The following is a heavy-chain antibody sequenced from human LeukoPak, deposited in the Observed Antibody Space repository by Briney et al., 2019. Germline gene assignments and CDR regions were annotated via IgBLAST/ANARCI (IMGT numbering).Heavy chain of an antibody. CDR2: ISGSGSST. CDR1: GIIFSNYW. Sequence: GGSLRLSCEASGIIFSNYWMGWVRQAPGKGLEWVSPISGSGSSTYYADSVKGRFTISRDNSKNTLYLQMNSLRAEDTAVYYCAKGVAVASPYYFDYWGQGTLVTVPS. J-gene: IGHJ4*02. CDR3: AKGVAVASPYYFDY. D-gene: IGHD6-19*01. V-gene: IGHV3-23*01.